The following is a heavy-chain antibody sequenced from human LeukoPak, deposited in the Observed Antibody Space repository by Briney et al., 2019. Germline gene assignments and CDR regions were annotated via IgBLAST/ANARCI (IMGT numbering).Heavy chain of an antibody. J-gene: IGHJ6*02. CDR2: IYSGGST. CDR3: ARGGSGFSYYYYGMDV. D-gene: IGHD3-10*01. CDR1: GFTVSSNY. V-gene: IGHV3-66*01. Sequence: GGSLRLSCAASGFTVSSNYMSWVRQAPGKGLEWASVIYSGGSTYYADSVKGRFTISRDNSKNTLYLQMNSLRAEDTAVYYCARGGSGFSYYYYGMDVWGQGTTVTVSS.